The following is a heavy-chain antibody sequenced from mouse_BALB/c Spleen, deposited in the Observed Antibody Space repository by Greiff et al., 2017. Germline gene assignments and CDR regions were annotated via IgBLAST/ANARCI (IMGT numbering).Heavy chain of an antibody. CDR3: ARYDGSSSYWYFDV. CDR1: GYTFTSYV. Sequence: VQLKQSGPELVKPGASVKMSCKASGYTFTSYVMHWVKQKPGQGLEWIGYINPYNDGTKYNEKFKGKATLTSDKSSSTAYMELSSLTSEDSAVYYCARYDGSSSYWYFDVWGAGTTVTVSS. D-gene: IGHD1-1*01. CDR2: INPYNDGT. V-gene: IGHV1-14*01. J-gene: IGHJ1*01.